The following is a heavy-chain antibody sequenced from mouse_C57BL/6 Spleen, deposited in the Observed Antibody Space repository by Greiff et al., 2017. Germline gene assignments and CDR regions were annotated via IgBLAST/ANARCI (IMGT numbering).Heavy chain of an antibody. J-gene: IGHJ2*01. V-gene: IGHV1-4*01. D-gene: IGHD2-3*01. CDR2: INPSSGYT. Sequence: VKLMESGAELARPGASVTMSCKASGYTFTSYTMHWVKQRPGQGLEWIGYINPSSGYTKYNQKFKDKATLTADKSSSTAYMQLSSLTSEDSAVYYCARWDGFDYWGQGTTLTVSS. CDR3: ARWDGFDY. CDR1: GYTFTSYT.